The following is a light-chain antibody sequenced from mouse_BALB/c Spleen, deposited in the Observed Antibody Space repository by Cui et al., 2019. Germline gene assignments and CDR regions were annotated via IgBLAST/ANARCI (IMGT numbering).Light chain of an antibody. Sequence: HIVLTQSPAIMSASPGENFTLTCSARSSVSSSYLYWYQQKPGSSPKLWIYSTSNLASGVPARFSGSGSGTSYSLTISSMEAEDAATFYCQQYSGYPSYTFGGGTKLEIK. CDR3: QQYSGYPSYT. V-gene: IGKV4-78*01. CDR1: SSVSSSY. CDR2: STS. J-gene: IGKJ2*01.